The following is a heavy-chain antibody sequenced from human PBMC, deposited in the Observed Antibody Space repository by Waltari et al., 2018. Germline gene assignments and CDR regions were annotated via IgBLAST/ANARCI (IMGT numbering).Heavy chain of an antibody. Sequence: QVQLQESGPGLVKPSETLSLTCAVSGYSITSGYYWGWIRQPPGKGLECIGSIYHSGTTYYNPSLQSRVTISIDTSKNQFSLKLSSMTAADTAVYYCTREPVSSWYGGGPNYMDVWGKGTTVTVSS. CDR3: TREPVSSWYGGGPNYMDV. V-gene: IGHV4-38-2*02. J-gene: IGHJ6*03. CDR2: IYHSGTT. D-gene: IGHD6-13*01. CDR1: GYSITSGYY.